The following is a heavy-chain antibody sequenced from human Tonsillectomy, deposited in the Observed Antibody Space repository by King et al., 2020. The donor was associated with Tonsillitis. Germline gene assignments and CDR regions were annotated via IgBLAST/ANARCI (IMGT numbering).Heavy chain of an antibody. D-gene: IGHD3-22*01. Sequence: VQLVESGGGLVQPGGSLRLSCAASGFTFSSYAMSWVRQAPGKGLEWVSTFSGGGGSIYYADSVQGRFTISRDNSKNRLYLQMNSLRAEDTAVYYCAKYGASMMVAVTSFDYWGQGTLVAVSS. V-gene: IGHV3-23*04. CDR3: AKYGASMMVAVTSFDY. CDR2: FSGGGGSI. J-gene: IGHJ4*02. CDR1: GFTFSSYA.